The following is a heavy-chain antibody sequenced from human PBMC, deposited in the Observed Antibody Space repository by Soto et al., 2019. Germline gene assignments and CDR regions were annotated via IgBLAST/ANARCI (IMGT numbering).Heavy chain of an antibody. V-gene: IGHV3-33*01. CDR3: ARDDIPGRAVAIYGMDV. CDR2: IWYDGSNK. J-gene: IGHJ6*02. D-gene: IGHD6-19*01. CDR1: GFTFSNYG. Sequence: GFLRLSCAASGFTFSNYGMHWVRQAPGKGLEWVAVIWYDGSNKYYADPVKGRFTISRDNSKNTLYLQINSLRAEDTAVYYCARDDIPGRAVAIYGMDVWGQGTTVTVS.